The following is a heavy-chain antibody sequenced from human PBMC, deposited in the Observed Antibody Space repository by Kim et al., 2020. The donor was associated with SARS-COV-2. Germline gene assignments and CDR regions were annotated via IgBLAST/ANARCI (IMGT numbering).Heavy chain of an antibody. CDR1: GFTFTSSA. J-gene: IGHJ6*02. D-gene: IGHD4-17*01. V-gene: IGHV1-58*02. Sequence: SVKVSCKASGFTFTSSAMQWVRQARGQRLEWIGWIVVGSGNTNYAQKFQERVTITRDMSTSTAYMELSSLRSEDTAVYYCAAGGTVYPYGDYGMDVWGQGTTVTVSS. CDR2: IVVGSGNT. CDR3: AAGGTVYPYGDYGMDV.